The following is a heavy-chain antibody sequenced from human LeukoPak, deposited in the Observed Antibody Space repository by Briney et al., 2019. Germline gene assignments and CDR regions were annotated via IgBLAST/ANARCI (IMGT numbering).Heavy chain of an antibody. J-gene: IGHJ4*02. Sequence: ASVKVSCKASGYTFTGYYMHWVRQAPGQGLEWMGWINPNSGGTNYAQKFQGRVTMTRDTPISTAYMELSRLRSDDTAVYYCARGPLYSSSWYGFDYWGQGTLVTVSS. D-gene: IGHD6-13*01. CDR1: GYTFTGYY. CDR2: INPNSGGT. CDR3: ARGPLYSSSWYGFDY. V-gene: IGHV1-2*02.